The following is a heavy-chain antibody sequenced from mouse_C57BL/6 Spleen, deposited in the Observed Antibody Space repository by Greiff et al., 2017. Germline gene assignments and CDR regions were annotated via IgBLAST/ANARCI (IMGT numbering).Heavy chain of an antibody. Sequence: QVQLQQPGAELVKPGASVKLSCKASGYTFTSYWMQWVKQRPGQGLEWIGEIDPSDSYTNYNQKFKGKATLTVDTSSSTAYMQLSSLTSEDSAVYYCAIYYGNSFDVWGTGTTVTVSS. J-gene: IGHJ1*03. D-gene: IGHD2-1*01. CDR2: IDPSDSYT. V-gene: IGHV1-50*01. CDR1: GYTFTSYW. CDR3: AIYYGNSFDV.